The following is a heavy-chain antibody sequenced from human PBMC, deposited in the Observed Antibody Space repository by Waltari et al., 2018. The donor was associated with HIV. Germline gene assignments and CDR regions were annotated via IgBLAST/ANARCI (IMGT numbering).Heavy chain of an antibody. D-gene: IGHD2-21*02. J-gene: IGHJ4*02. V-gene: IGHV3-53*01. CDR2: IYSGGST. CDR1: GSSVSSHY. Sequence: ELQLVVSGGGLIQLGGSLRLSCAAPGSSVSSHYMRWVGQAPGKGLEWVSVIYSGGSTYYADSVKGRFTISRDNSKNTLYLQMNSLRAEDTAVYYCARGFGCGGDCYYFDYWGQGTLVTVSS. CDR3: ARGFGCGGDCYYFDY.